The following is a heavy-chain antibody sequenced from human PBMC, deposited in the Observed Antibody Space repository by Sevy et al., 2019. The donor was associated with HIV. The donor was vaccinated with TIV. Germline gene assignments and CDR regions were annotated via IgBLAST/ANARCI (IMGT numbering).Heavy chain of an antibody. V-gene: IGHV4-39*01. CDR2: IYYSGST. J-gene: IGHJ4*02. D-gene: IGHD6-19*01. Sequence: SETLSLTCTVSGNSVSSSSYYWGWIRQSPGKGLEWIGSIYYSGSTYYNPSLKSRVTISVDTSKNQFSLKLSSVAAAGTAVYYCASTYSSGWYPLDYWGQGTLVTVSS. CDR3: ASTYSSGWYPLDY. CDR1: GNSVSSSSYY.